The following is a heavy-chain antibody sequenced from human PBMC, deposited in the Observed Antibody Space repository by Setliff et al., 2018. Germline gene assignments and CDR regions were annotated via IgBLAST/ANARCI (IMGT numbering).Heavy chain of an antibody. CDR2: INPNSGGT. J-gene: IGHJ3*02. V-gene: IGHV1-2*02. Sequence: ASVKVSCKASGSTFTGYYMHWVRQAPGQGLEWMGWINPNSGGTNYAQKFQGRVTMTRDTSISTAYMELSRLRSDDTAVYYCARGGGSSSWYDAFDIWGQGTMVTVSS. CDR1: GSTFTGYY. D-gene: IGHD6-13*01. CDR3: ARGGGSSSWYDAFDI.